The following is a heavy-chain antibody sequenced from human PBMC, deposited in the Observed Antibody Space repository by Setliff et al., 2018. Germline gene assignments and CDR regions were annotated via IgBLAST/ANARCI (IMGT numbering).Heavy chain of an antibody. CDR2: MYDSGST. J-gene: IGHJ4*02. Sequence: PSETLSLTCTVSGASISNRDYHWGWIRQSPGKGLEWIGHMYDSGSTYHNPSLKSRVTISVDTSKNQFSLELRAVTAADTALYYCARGGTFRYFDFWGQGAPVTVSS. CDR1: GASISNRDYH. D-gene: IGHD5-12*01. V-gene: IGHV4-39*07. CDR3: ARGGTFRYFDF.